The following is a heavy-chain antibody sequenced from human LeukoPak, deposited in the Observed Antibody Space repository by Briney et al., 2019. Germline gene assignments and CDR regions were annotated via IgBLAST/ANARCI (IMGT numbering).Heavy chain of an antibody. D-gene: IGHD3-16*02. V-gene: IGHV3-15*01. CDR2: FKSKTDGGTT. CDR3: TTDRNVWGSCRPVDY. CDR1: GFTFSNAW. Sequence: GGSLRLSCAASGFTFSNAWMSWAPQAPGKGLEGVGRFKSKTDGGTTNYGAPVKGRFTISRDDSKTTLYLQMNSLKTEDTAVYYCTTDRNVWGSCRPVDYWGQGTLVTVSA. J-gene: IGHJ4*02.